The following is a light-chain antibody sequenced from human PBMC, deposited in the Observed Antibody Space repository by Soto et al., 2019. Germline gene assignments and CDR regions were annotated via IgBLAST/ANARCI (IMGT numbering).Light chain of an antibody. Sequence: QSALTQPASVSGSPGQSITISCTGTISDVGGYNYVSWYQQHPGKAPKLMIYDVSYRPSGVSNRFSGSKSGNTASLTISGLQAEDEGDYYCSTYINSITFVIFGGGTKLTVL. V-gene: IGLV2-14*01. J-gene: IGLJ2*01. CDR2: DVS. CDR3: STYINSITFVI. CDR1: ISDVGGYNY.